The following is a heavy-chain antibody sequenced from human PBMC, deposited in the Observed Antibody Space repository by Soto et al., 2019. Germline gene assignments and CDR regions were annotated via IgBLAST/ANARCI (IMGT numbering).Heavy chain of an antibody. CDR3: ARRERAAGTDWWFDP. CDR2: IYYSGST. Sequence: QLQLQESGPGLVKPSETLSLTCTVSGGSISSSSFHWGWFRQPPGKGLVWIASIYYSGSTYYSPSHKSRVTISVDTSKNQSALKLSSVTAADPAVYYCARRERAAGTDWWFDPWGQGTLVTVSS. V-gene: IGHV4-39*01. CDR1: GGSISSSSFH. J-gene: IGHJ5*02. D-gene: IGHD6-13*01.